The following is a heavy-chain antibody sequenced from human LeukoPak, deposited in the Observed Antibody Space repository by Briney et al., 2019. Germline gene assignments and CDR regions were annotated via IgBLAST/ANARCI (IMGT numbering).Heavy chain of an antibody. CDR1: GYTFTGYY. CDR2: INPNSGGT. D-gene: IGHD3-3*01. J-gene: IGHJ4*02. V-gene: IGHV1-2*02. CDR3: ARGPGERGNYDFWSGYYRYFDY. Sequence: ASVKVSCKASGYTFTGYYMHWVRQAPGQGLEWMGWINPNSGGTNYAQKFQGRVTITRNTSISTAYMELSSLRSEDTAVYYCARGPGERGNYDFWSGYYRYFDYWGQGTLVTVSS.